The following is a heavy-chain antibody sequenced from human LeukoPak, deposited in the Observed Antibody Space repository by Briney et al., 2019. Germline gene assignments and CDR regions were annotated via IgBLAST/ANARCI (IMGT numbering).Heavy chain of an antibody. D-gene: IGHD3-10*01. CDR2: IHFSGST. CDR1: RGSISGHY. V-gene: IGHV4-59*08. CDR3: ARLLYYGSGSYYNWFDP. J-gene: IGHJ5*02. Sequence: SETLSLTCSVSRGSISGHYWSWIRQPPGKGLEWIGYIHFSGSTNYNPSLKSRVTILVDTSKNQFSLKLRSVTAADTAVYYCARLLYYGSGSYYNWFDPWGQGTLVTVSS.